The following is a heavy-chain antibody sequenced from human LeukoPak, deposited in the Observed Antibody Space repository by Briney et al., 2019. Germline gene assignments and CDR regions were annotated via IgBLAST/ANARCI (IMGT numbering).Heavy chain of an antibody. CDR3: ARGSILWFGESYYGMDV. Sequence: SVKVSCKASGGTFSSYAISWVRQAPGQGLEWMGGIIPIFGTANYAQKFQGRVTITADESTSTAYMELSSLRSEDTAVYHCARGSILWFGESYYGMDVWGQGTTVTVSS. D-gene: IGHD3-10*01. J-gene: IGHJ6*02. V-gene: IGHV1-69*13. CDR1: GGTFSSYA. CDR2: IIPIFGTA.